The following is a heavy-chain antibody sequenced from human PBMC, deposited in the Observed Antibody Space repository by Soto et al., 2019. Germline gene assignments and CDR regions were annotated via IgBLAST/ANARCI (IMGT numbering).Heavy chain of an antibody. Sequence: ASVKVSCKASGYTFTSYAMHWVRQAPGQRLEWMGWINAGNGNTKYSQKFQGRVTITRDTSASTAYMELSSLRSEDTAVYYCARDRDSYGELDYWGQGTLVTVS. CDR2: INAGNGNT. CDR3: ARDRDSYGELDY. CDR1: GYTFTSYA. D-gene: IGHD5-18*01. J-gene: IGHJ4*02. V-gene: IGHV1-3*01.